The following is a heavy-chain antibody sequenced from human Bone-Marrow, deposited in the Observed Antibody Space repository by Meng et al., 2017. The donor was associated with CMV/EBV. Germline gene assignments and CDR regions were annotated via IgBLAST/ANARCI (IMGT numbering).Heavy chain of an antibody. CDR2: IIPIVGIA. CDR1: GDTFSLYT. D-gene: IGHD3-3*01. Sequence: SVKVSCKASGDTFSLYTITWVRQAPGHGLEWVGRIIPIVGIANYAQRFQGRLMITADKSTRTAYMELSSLRSEDTAVYYCARDRSLRIFGYYYGMDVWGQGTTVTVSS. V-gene: IGHV1-69*04. CDR3: ARDRSLRIFGYYYGMDV. J-gene: IGHJ6*02.